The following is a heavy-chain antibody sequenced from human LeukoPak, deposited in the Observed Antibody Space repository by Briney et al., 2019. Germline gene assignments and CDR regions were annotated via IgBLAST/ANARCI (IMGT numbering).Heavy chain of an antibody. CDR1: GSTFTVYY. D-gene: IGHD2-21*02. CDR2: INPNSGGT. V-gene: IGHV1-2*02. Sequence: ASVNLSCKSSGSTFTVYYMHWVRQAPGPGLEWMGLINPNSGGTNYAQKFQGRVAMTRNTSISTAYMELSRLRSDDTAVYYCAREKYCGGDCYSSIFDYWGQGTLVTVSS. CDR3: AREKYCGGDCYSSIFDY. J-gene: IGHJ4*02.